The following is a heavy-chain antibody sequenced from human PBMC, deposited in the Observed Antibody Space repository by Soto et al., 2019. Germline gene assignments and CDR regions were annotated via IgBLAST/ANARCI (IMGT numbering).Heavy chain of an antibody. D-gene: IGHD5-18*01. J-gene: IGHJ4*02. Sequence: GGSLRLSCAASGFTFSSYSMNWVRQAPGKGLEWVSSISSSSSYIYYADSVKGRFTISRDNAKNSLYLQMNSLRAEDTAVYYCARGPRGYSYGLVDYWGQGTLVTVSS. CDR3: ARGPRGYSYGLVDY. CDR1: GFTFSSYS. CDR2: ISSSSSYI. V-gene: IGHV3-21*01.